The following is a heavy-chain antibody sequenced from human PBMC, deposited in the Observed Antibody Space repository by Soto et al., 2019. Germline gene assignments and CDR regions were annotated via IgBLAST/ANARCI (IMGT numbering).Heavy chain of an antibody. Sequence: KEPRLTKTSKSMCSPQHEKGKGLEWMGWISAYNGNTNYAQKLQGRVTMTTDTSTSTAYMELRSLRSDDTAVYYCARDVVVPADYYYGMDVWGQGTTVTVSS. D-gene: IGHD2-2*01. CDR1: RLTKTSKS. CDR2: ISAYNGNT. CDR3: ARDVVVPADYYYGMDV. V-gene: IGHV1-18*01. J-gene: IGHJ6*02.